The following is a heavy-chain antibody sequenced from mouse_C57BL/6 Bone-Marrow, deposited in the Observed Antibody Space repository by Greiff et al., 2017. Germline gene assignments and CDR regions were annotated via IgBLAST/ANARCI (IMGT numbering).Heavy chain of an antibody. D-gene: IGHD2-4*01. CDR1: GFTFSSYA. V-gene: IGHV5-9-1*02. Sequence: EVQLVESGEGLVKPGGSLKLSCAASGFTFSSYAMSWVRQTPEKRLEWVAYISSGGDYIYYADTVKGRFTISRDNARNTLYLQMSSLKSEDTAMYYCTRPIYYDYDVGAMDYWGQGTSVTVSS. CDR3: TRPIYYDYDVGAMDY. J-gene: IGHJ4*01. CDR2: ISSGGDYI.